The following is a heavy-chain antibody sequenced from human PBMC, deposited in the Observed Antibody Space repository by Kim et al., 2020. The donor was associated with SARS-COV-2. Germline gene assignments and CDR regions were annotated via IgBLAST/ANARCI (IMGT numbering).Heavy chain of an antibody. CDR2: IIPIYTTP. CDR3: TIRSSSRPDFDF. CDR1: GGSFSSYA. J-gene: IGHJ4*02. D-gene: IGHD6-13*01. Sequence: SVKVSCKASGGSFSSYAFSWVRQAPGQGLEWVGGIIPIYTTPHYAQKFQGRVTIIADESTTTASYMELSSLRSEDTAVYYCTIRSSSRPDFDFWGQGTLVTVSS. V-gene: IGHV1-69*13.